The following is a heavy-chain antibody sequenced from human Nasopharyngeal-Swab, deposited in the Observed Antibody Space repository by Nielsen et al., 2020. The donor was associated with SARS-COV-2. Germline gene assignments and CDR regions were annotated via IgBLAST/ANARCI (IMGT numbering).Heavy chain of an antibody. CDR2: IYYSGST. CDR1: GGSISSSSYY. CDR3: ARGGYSYGFDY. Sequence: SETLSLTCTVYGGSISSSSYYWGWIRQPPGKGLEWIGSIYYSGSTYYNPSLKSRVTISVDTSKNQFSLKLSSVTAADTAVYYCARGGYSYGFDYWGQGTLVTVSS. J-gene: IGHJ4*02. D-gene: IGHD5-18*01. V-gene: IGHV4-39*01.